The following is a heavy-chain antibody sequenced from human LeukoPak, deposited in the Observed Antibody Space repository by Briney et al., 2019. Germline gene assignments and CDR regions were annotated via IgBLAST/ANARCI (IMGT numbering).Heavy chain of an antibody. CDR2: IYSGGNT. Sequence: GGSLRLSCAASGFTVTNNYMSWVRQAPGKGLEWVSVIYSGGNTHYADSVKGRFTISRDNSKNTLYLQMNSLRAEDTAVYYCARDQMIGTFDIWGQGTMVTVSS. CDR1: GFTVTNNY. D-gene: IGHD3-16*01. V-gene: IGHV3-66*01. J-gene: IGHJ3*02. CDR3: ARDQMIGTFDI.